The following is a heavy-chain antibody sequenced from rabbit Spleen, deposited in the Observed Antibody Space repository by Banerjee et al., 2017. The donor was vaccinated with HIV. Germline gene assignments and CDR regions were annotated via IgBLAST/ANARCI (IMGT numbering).Heavy chain of an antibody. CDR1: GFSFSSSYY. V-gene: IGHV1S45*01. CDR3: ARAGDGYNYGLDL. CDR2: IYTGSSNT. Sequence: QEQLEESGGDLVQPEGSLTLTCTASGFSFSSSYYMCWVRQAPGKGLEWIGCIYTGSSNTYYASWAKGRFTISKTSSTTVTLQMTSLTAADTATYFCARAGDGYNYGLDLWGPGTLVTVS. J-gene: IGHJ6*01. D-gene: IGHD6-1*01.